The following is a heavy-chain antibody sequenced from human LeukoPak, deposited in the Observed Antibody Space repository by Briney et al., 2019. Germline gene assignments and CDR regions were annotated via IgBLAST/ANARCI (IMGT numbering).Heavy chain of an antibody. J-gene: IGHJ4*02. V-gene: IGHV3-30-3*01. CDR2: ISYDGSNK. Sequence: GSLRLSCAASGFTFSSYAMHWVRQAPGKGLEWVAVISYDGSNKYYADSVKGRFTISRDNSKNTLYLQMNSLRAEDTAVYYCARVLWNGDYPRFDFWGQGTLVTVSS. D-gene: IGHD4-17*01. CDR1: GFTFSSYA. CDR3: ARVLWNGDYPRFDF.